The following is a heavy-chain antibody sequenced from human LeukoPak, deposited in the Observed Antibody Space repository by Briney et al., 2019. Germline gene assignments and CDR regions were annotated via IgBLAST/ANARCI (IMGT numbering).Heavy chain of an antibody. J-gene: IGHJ3*02. Sequence: GASVKVSCKASGYTFTSYGISWVRQAPGQGLEWMGWISAYNGNTNYAQKLQGRVTMTTDTSTSTAYMELRSLRSDDTAVYYCARDLYHRDYGDYVDDAFDIWGQGTMVTVSS. D-gene: IGHD4-17*01. CDR1: GYTFTSYG. CDR2: ISAYNGNT. CDR3: ARDLYHRDYGDYVDDAFDI. V-gene: IGHV1-18*01.